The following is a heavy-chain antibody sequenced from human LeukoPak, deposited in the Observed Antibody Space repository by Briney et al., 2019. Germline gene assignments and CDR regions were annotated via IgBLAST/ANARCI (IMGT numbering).Heavy chain of an antibody. CDR2: INSDGSST. D-gene: IGHD3-22*01. J-gene: IGHJ4*02. Sequence: GGSLRLSCAASGFTISSYWMPWVRQAPGKGLVWVSRINSDGSSTSYADSVKGRFTISRDNAKNTLYLQMNSLRAEDTAVYYCARGFYDSSVYYRELDYWGQGTLVTVSS. V-gene: IGHV3-74*01. CDR1: GFTISSYW. CDR3: ARGFYDSSVYYRELDY.